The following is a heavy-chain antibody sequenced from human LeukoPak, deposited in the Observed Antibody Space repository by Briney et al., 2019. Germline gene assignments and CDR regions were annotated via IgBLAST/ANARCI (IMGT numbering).Heavy chain of an antibody. Sequence: ASVKASCKTSGYTFTGYYMHWVRQAPGQGLEWMGWINPNSGGTNYAQKFQDRVTMTGDTSISTAYMELSRLTSDDTAVYYCARAPMIVVVFPPRLDYWGQGTLVTVSS. J-gene: IGHJ4*02. CDR3: ARAPMIVVVFPPRLDY. CDR2: INPNSGGT. V-gene: IGHV1-2*02. CDR1: GYTFTGYY. D-gene: IGHD3-22*01.